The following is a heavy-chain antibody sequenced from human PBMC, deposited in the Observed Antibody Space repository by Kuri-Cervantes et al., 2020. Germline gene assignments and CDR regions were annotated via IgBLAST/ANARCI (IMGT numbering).Heavy chain of an antibody. CDR3: WRITLSPTYGFFHY. J-gene: IGHJ4*02. D-gene: IGHD3-3*01. CDR1: GASVSSYY. V-gene: IGHV4-59*02. Sequence: SETLSLPCTVSGASVSSYYWRWIRRSPGKGLEWIGYIYYTGIYNYNPSLKSRVSMSPEPSKNQFSLNLKHVTAADTALYYYWRITLSPTYGFFHYWGQGTLVTVSS. CDR2: IYYTGIY.